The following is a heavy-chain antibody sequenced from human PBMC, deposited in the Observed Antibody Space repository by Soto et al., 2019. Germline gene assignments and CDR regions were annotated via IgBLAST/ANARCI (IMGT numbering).Heavy chain of an antibody. D-gene: IGHD2-15*01. CDR3: ARGFLLGYCSGGSCYPNYYYYYMDV. CDR2: INHSGST. CDR1: GGSFSGYY. V-gene: IGHV4-34*01. Sequence: SETLSLTCAVYGGSFSGYYWSWIRQPPGKGLEWIGEINHSGSTNYNPSLKSRVTISVDTSKNQFSLKLSSVTAADTAVYYCARGFLLGYCSGGSCYPNYYYYYMDVWGKGTTVTVSS. J-gene: IGHJ6*03.